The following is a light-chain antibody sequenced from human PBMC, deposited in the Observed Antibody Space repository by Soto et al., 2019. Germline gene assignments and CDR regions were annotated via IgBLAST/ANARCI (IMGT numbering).Light chain of an antibody. CDR1: QSISNY. CDR2: AAS. CDR3: QQSYSMPWT. J-gene: IGKJ1*01. V-gene: IGKV1-39*01. Sequence: DIQMTQSPSSLSASVGDRVTITCRASQSISNYLNWYQQKPGKAPTLLLYAASSLQSGVPSRFRGSGSGTDFTLIISSLQPEDFETYYCQQSYSMPWTFGQGTKVEV.